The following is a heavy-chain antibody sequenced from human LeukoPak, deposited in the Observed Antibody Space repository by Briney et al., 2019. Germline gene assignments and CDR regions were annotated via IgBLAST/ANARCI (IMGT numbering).Heavy chain of an antibody. CDR2: INYSGST. CDR1: GASIRSYY. CDR3: ARLPAL. D-gene: IGHD2-2*01. J-gene: IGHJ4*02. V-gene: IGHV4-59*01. Sequence: PSETLSLTCTVSGASIRSYYWNWLRQPPGKGLEWIGYINYSGSTNSNPSLKSRATISMDTSKHHFSLKLSSVTAADTAVYYCARLPALWGQGTLVTVSS.